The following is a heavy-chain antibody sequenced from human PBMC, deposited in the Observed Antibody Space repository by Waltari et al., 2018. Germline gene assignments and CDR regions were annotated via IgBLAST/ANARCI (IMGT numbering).Heavy chain of an antibody. J-gene: IGHJ4*02. Sequence: QVQLVESGGGVVQPGRSLRLSCAASGFPFSRYGMHWVRQAPGKGLEWVAVISYDGSNKYYADSVKGRFTISRDNSKNTLYLQMNSLRAEDTAVYYCARAIDYWGQGTLVTVSS. CDR1: GFPFSRYG. CDR2: ISYDGSNK. CDR3: ARAIDY. D-gene: IGHD5-12*01. V-gene: IGHV3-30*03.